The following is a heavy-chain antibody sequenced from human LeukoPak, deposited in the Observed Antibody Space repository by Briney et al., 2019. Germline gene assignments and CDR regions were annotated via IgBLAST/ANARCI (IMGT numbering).Heavy chain of an antibody. CDR1: GYTFTSYG. CDR3: ARLAPDSSGYYYYFDY. V-gene: IGHV1-18*01. CDR2: ISAYNGNT. J-gene: IGHJ4*02. Sequence: ASVTVSCKASGYTFTSYGISWVRQAPGQGLEWMGWISAYNGNTNYAHKLQGRVTMTTDTSTSTAYMELRSLRSDDTAVYYCARLAPDSSGYYYYFDYWGQGTLVTVSS. D-gene: IGHD3-22*01.